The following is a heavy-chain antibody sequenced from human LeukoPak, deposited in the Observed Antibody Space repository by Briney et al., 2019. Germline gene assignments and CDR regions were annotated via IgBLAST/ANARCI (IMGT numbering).Heavy chain of an antibody. V-gene: IGHV3-48*04. CDR3: PRDNPYNSSWLYYSDY. CDR1: GFPFSSYS. CDR2: ITSSSATT. D-gene: IGHD6-13*01. Sequence: GGSLRLSCAASGFPFSSYSMNWVRQAPGKGLEWVSYITSSSATTYYADSVKGRFTISRDNAKNSLYLQMNSLTAEDTAVYYCPRDNPYNSSWLYYSDYWGQGSLVTVSS. J-gene: IGHJ4*02.